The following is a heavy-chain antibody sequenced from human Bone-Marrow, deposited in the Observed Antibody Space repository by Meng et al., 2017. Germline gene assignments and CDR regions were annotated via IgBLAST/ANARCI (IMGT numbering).Heavy chain of an antibody. J-gene: IGHJ4*02. Sequence: QVQLGRAGAGVKKAGASVKVSCKASGYTFTSYAMHGVRQAPGQRLEWMGWINAGNGNTKYSQKFQGRVTITRDTSASTAYMELSSLRSEDTAVYYCARDATSESWGVDEHWGQGTLVTVSS. CDR2: INAGNGNT. CDR1: GYTFTSYA. D-gene: IGHD3-16*01. CDR3: ARDATSESWGVDEH. V-gene: IGHV1-3*01.